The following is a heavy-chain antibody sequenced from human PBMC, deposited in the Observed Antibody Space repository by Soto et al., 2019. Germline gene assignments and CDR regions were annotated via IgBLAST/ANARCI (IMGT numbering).Heavy chain of an antibody. CDR2: IYPGDSDT. Sequence: GESLKISCKGSGYSFTSYWIGWVRQMPGKGLEWMGTIYPGDSDTRYSPSFQGQVTISADKSISTAYLQWSSLQASDTAMYYCETQGGSSWFHTWFDPWGQGSLVTVSS. CDR3: ETQGGSSWFHTWFDP. J-gene: IGHJ5*02. CDR1: GYSFTSYW. V-gene: IGHV5-51*01. D-gene: IGHD6-13*01.